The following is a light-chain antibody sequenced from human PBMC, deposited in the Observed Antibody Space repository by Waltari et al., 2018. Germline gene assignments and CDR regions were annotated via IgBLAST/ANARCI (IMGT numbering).Light chain of an antibody. CDR3: SSYTSSSTLV. Sequence: QSALTQPASVSGSPGQSITISCTGTSRDVGGYNYVSWSQQPPGKAPKLMIYDVSNRPSGVSNRFSGSKSGNTASLTISGLQAEDEADYYCSSYTSSSTLVFGGGTKLTVL. V-gene: IGLV2-14*01. J-gene: IGLJ2*01. CDR2: DVS. CDR1: SRDVGGYNY.